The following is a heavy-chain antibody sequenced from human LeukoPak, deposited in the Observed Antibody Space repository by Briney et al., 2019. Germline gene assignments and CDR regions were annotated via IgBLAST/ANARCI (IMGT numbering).Heavy chain of an antibody. CDR1: GFTFSSYA. CDR2: ISSIGGST. CDR3: ARRNYYDSSGYYYSAFDY. D-gene: IGHD3-22*01. J-gene: IGHJ4*02. V-gene: IGHV3-64*01. Sequence: GGSLRLSCAASGFTFSSYAMHWVRQAPGKGLEYVSAISSIGGSTYYANSVKGRFTISRDNPKNTLYLQMGSLRAEDMAVYYCARRNYYDSSGYYYSAFDYWGQGTLVTVSS.